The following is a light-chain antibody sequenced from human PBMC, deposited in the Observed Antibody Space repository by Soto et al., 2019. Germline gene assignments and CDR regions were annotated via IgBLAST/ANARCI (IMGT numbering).Light chain of an antibody. CDR2: KVS. J-gene: IGKJ5*01. V-gene: IGKV1-5*03. CDR3: QQNNTSST. CDR1: QSIGSW. Sequence: DIDLTRSPSTMSVSVGDSGTITFRASQSIGSWLAWYQQKPGKAPKLLIYKVSSLESGVPSRFSGSGSGTEFTLTISSLQPDDLATYYCQQNNTSSTFGQGTRLEIK.